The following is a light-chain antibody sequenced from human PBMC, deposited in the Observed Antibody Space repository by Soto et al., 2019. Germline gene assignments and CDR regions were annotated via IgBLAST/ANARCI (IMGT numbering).Light chain of an antibody. J-gene: IGKJ1*01. V-gene: IGKV1-6*01. CDR2: DVS. Sequence: AIQLTQSPSSLSASVGDRVTITCRASQGIRDDLGWYQQKPGKAPKLLIYDVSSLESGVPSRFSGSGSGTDFTLAISSLQPEDSATYYCLQDTNHPWTSGQVTTAEI. CDR3: LQDTNHPWT. CDR1: QGIRDD.